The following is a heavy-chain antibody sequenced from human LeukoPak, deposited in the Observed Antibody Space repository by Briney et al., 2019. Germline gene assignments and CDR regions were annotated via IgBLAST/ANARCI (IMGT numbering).Heavy chain of an antibody. V-gene: IGHV3-30*04. D-gene: IGHD1-26*01. J-gene: IGHJ4*02. CDR3: ARARGGSGSYNY. Sequence: GGSLRLSCAASGFTLSSYAVHWVRQAPGKGLGWVAVIPYDGSNKYYADSVKGRFTISTDTSKNTLYLQMNSLRAEDTAMYYCARARGGSGSYNYWGQGTLVTVSS. CDR1: GFTLSSYA. CDR2: IPYDGSNK.